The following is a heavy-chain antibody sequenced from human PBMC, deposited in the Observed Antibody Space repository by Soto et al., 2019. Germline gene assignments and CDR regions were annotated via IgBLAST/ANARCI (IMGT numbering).Heavy chain of an antibody. Sequence: ASVKVSCKASGYTFTSYGISWVRQAPGQGLEWMGWISAYNGNTNYAQKLQGRVTMTTDTSTSTAYMELRSLRSDDTAVYYCARDGVFSSLYYYGMDVWGQGTTVTVSS. J-gene: IGHJ6*02. CDR2: ISAYNGNT. D-gene: IGHD3-9*01. CDR1: GYTFTSYG. V-gene: IGHV1-18*04. CDR3: ARDGVFSSLYYYGMDV.